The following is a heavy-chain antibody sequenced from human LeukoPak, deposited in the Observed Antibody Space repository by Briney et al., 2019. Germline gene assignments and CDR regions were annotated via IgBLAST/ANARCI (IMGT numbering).Heavy chain of an antibody. V-gene: IGHV3-21*01. Sequence: GGSLTLSCAASGYTFSDFRVNWVRQAPGKGLEWVSSINVRSNYRYYVDSVRGRFTISRDDVRDSLCLQMDSLRAEDTAVYFCVRLRRNDERRGYYYYYDYWGQGT. CDR3: VRLRRNDERRGYYYYYDY. CDR2: INVRSNYR. J-gene: IGHJ4*02. D-gene: IGHD3-22*01. CDR1: GYTFSDFR.